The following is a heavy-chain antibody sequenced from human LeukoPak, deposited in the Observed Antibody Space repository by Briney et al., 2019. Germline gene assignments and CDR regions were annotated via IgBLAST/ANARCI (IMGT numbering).Heavy chain of an antibody. CDR1: GFTFSSNA. J-gene: IGHJ4*02. CDR3: ARNPLGEYYFDY. CDR2: ISKDGNNN. V-gene: IGHV3-30-3*01. D-gene: IGHD3-16*01. Sequence: GGSLRLSCAAAGFTFSSNAMHWVRQAPGKGLEWVAIISKDGNNNYYADSVQGRFTISRDNSKNTLYLQMNSLRDEDTAVYYCARNPLGEYYFDYWGQGTLVTVSS.